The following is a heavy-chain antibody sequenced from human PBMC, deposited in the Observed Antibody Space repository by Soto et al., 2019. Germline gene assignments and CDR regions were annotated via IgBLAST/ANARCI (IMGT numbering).Heavy chain of an antibody. Sequence: GASVKVSCKASGYTFTSYYMHWVRQAPGQGLEWMGIINPSGGSTSYAQKFQGRVTMTRDTSTSTVYMELSSLRPEDTAVYYCAGAARPPYYYMDVWGKGTTVTVSS. CDR2: INPSGGST. J-gene: IGHJ6*03. CDR3: AGAARPPYYYMDV. V-gene: IGHV1-46*03. CDR1: GYTFTSYY. D-gene: IGHD6-6*01.